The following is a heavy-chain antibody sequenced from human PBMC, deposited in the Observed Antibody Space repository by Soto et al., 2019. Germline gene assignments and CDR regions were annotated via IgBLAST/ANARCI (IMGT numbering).Heavy chain of an antibody. J-gene: IGHJ4*01. CDR1: GGNFRGHY. CDR2: INHSGTT. D-gene: IGHD3-22*01. V-gene: IGHV4-34*01. Sequence: CASYGGNFRGHYWCRLPGPPGKGLEWIGEINHSGTTNSTPSLKRRVTISVDTSKNQFSLNLSSVTAADTAVYYCARGISMIVEVQRDAPDKYYFD. CDR3: ARGISMIVEVQRDAPDKYYFD.